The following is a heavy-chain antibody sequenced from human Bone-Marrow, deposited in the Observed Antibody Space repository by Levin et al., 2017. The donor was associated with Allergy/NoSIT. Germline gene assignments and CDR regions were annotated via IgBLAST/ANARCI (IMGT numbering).Heavy chain of an antibody. Sequence: GGSLRLYCATSGFIFTSYWMHWVRQAPGKGLVWVSRIDNDGSGTTYADSVKGRFTISRDNAKNTLYLQMNSLRVDDTAVYYCARESYSSTWYGADDWGQGTLVTVSS. CDR1: GFIFTSYW. CDR2: IDNDGSGT. D-gene: IGHD6-13*01. J-gene: IGHJ4*02. CDR3: ARESYSSTWYGADD. V-gene: IGHV3-74*01.